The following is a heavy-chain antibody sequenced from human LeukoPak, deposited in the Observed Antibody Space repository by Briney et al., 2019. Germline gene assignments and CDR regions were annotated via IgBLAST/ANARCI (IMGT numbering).Heavy chain of an antibody. CDR1: GYTFTSYD. Sequence: EASVKVSCKASGYTFTSYDINWVRQAPGQGIERMGWMNPNSGNTGYAQKFQGRVTMTRNTSISTAYMELSSLRSEDTAVYYCARGGDSSSWYEFDPWGQGTLVTVSS. CDR2: MNPNSGNT. J-gene: IGHJ5*02. D-gene: IGHD6-13*01. CDR3: ARGGDSSSWYEFDP. V-gene: IGHV1-8*01.